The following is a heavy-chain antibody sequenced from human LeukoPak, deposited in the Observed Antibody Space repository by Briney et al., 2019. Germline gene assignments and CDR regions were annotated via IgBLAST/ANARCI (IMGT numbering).Heavy chain of an antibody. Sequence: SVKVSCKASGGTFSSYAISWVRQAPGQGLEWMGGIIPIFGTANYAQKFQGRVTITADESTSTAYMELSSLRSEDTAVYYCARDCTNGVCYLGYWGQGTLVSVSS. CDR3: ARDCTNGVCYLGY. J-gene: IGHJ4*02. V-gene: IGHV1-69*13. CDR1: GGTFSSYA. CDR2: IIPIFGTA. D-gene: IGHD2-8*01.